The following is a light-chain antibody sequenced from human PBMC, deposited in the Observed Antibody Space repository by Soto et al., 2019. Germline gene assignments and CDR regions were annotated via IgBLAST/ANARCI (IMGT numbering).Light chain of an antibody. J-gene: IGKJ3*01. CDR1: HDIKKW. Sequence: DIQMTQSPSSVSASVGDTINITCRASHDIKKWLAWYQQKPGKATKVLIYAASHLESGVSPRFSGSGAGTEFILTISRLQTEDFANYFCHQDSSFPYTFGPGTQVDIK. CDR2: AAS. V-gene: IGKV1-12*01. CDR3: HQDSSFPYT.